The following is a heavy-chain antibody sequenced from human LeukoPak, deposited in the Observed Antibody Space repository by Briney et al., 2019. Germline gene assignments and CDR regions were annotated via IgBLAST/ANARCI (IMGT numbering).Heavy chain of an antibody. D-gene: IGHD2-2*01. CDR2: ISGYNGNT. V-gene: IGHV1-18*01. Sequence: ASVKVSCKASGYTFTSYTISWVRQAPGQGLEWMGWISGYNGNTHYAQKVQGRVTMTTDTSTSTAYMELRSPRSDDTAVYYCARSTHRDSDAFDIWGQGTMVTVSS. CDR1: GYTFTSYT. CDR3: ARSTHRDSDAFDI. J-gene: IGHJ3*02.